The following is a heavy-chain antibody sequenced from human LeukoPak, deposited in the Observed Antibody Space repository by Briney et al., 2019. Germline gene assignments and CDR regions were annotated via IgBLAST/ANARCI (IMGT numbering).Heavy chain of an antibody. CDR2: TSGSGGST. D-gene: IGHD3-3*01. J-gene: IGHJ4*02. CDR1: GFTFSDYA. CDR3: VKGGQRYDFWRFDY. V-gene: IGHV3-23*01. Sequence: GGSLRLSCSASGFTFSDYAMSWVRQAPGKGLEWVSSTSGSGGSTYYADSVKGRPTISRDNAKNTLFLQVNSLRADDTAIYYCVKGGQRYDFWRFDYWGQGTLVTVSS.